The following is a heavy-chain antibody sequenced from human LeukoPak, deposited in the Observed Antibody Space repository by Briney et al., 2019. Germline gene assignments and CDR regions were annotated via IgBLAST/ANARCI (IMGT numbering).Heavy chain of an antibody. CDR3: VSSDYGGNSNAFDI. V-gene: IGHV4-59*01. CDR2: IYYSGST. Sequence: SETLSLTCAVYGGSFSGYYWSWIRQPPGKGLEWIGYIYYSGSTNYNPSLKSRITISVDTSKNQFSLKLSSVTAADTAVYYCVSSDYGGNSNAFDIWGQGTMVTVSS. J-gene: IGHJ3*02. CDR1: GGSFSGYY. D-gene: IGHD4-17*01.